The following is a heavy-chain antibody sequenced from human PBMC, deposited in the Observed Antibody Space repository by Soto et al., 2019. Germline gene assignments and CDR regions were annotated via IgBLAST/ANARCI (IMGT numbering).Heavy chain of an antibody. V-gene: IGHV1-18*01. D-gene: IGHD3-22*01. CDR1: GYTFTTDG. J-gene: IGHJ4*02. Sequence: QVQLVQSGAEVKKPGASVKVSCKASGYTFTTDGMSWVRQAPGQGLDCLGVISTDNGNTKYADRRQGRVIMTTDTTTGTAYMELRSLRSDDTAVYYCARGPTDYYDNSGDYFLDYWGQGTLVTVSS. CDR3: ARGPTDYYDNSGDYFLDY. CDR2: ISTDNGNT.